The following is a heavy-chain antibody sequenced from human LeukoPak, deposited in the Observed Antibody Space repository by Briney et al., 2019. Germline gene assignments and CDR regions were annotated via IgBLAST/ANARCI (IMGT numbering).Heavy chain of an antibody. D-gene: IGHD5-24*01. Sequence: GGSLRVSCAASGFTFSSYSMNWVRQAPGKGLEWVSSISSSSSYIYYADSVKGRFTISRDNAKNSLYLQMNSLRAEDTAVYYCARDVVEMASYYYYMDVWGEGTTVTVSS. J-gene: IGHJ6*03. CDR2: ISSSSSYI. CDR3: ARDVVEMASYYYYMDV. CDR1: GFTFSSYS. V-gene: IGHV3-21*01.